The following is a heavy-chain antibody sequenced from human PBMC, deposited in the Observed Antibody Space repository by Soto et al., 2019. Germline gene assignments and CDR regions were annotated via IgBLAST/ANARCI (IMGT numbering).Heavy chain of an antibody. V-gene: IGHV4-4*07. D-gene: IGHD3-22*01. J-gene: IGHJ4*02. CDR1: GGSISNYQ. CDR3: ARGPYYDSSGYYHPLDS. Sequence: PSETLSLTCTVSGGSISNYQWSWIRQPAGKGLEWIGRIYTSDVTNYNPSLKSRVTMSVDTSKNQFSLKLSSVTAADPAVYYCARGPYYDSSGYYHPLDSWGQGTLVTVSS. CDR2: IYTSDVT.